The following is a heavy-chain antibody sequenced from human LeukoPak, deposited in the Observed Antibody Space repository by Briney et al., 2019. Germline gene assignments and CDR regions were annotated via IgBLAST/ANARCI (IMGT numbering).Heavy chain of an antibody. V-gene: IGHV3-30*04. D-gene: IGHD3-10*01. CDR2: ISYDGSNK. CDR3: AIRPDMIRGVIIS. J-gene: IGHJ5*02. Sequence: GGSLRLSCAASGFTFSSYAMHWVRQAPGKGLEWVAVISYDGSNKYYADSVKGRFTISRDNSKNMLYLQMNSLRAEDTAVYYCAIRPDMIRGVIISWGQGTLVTVSS. CDR1: GFTFSSYA.